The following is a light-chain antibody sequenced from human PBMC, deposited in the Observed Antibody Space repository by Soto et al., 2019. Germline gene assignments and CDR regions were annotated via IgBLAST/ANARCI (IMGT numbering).Light chain of an antibody. CDR2: EVS. Sequence: VMTQTPLSLSVAPGQPASISCKSSQSLLHITGETFLFWYLXKPGQSPQLXIYEVSTRVSGVPDRFSGSGSGTDFTLELCRVETDDCAIYDGMQSTQLPPTFGQGTR. CDR1: QSLLHITGETF. CDR3: MQSTQLPPT. V-gene: IGKV2D-29*02. J-gene: IGKJ5*01.